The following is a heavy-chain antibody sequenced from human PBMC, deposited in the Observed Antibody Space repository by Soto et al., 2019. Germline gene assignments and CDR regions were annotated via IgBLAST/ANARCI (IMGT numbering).Heavy chain of an antibody. CDR2: ICYSGTT. D-gene: IGHD4-4*01. V-gene: IGHV4-30-4*01. CDR1: GGSGSNGDYY. CDR3: AAGPANSNLDY. J-gene: IGHJ4*02. Sequence: SEALSLTCTGSGGSGSNGDYYCTWIRQPRGKGREGGGYICYSGTTYYNPSLKSRVNISLDRAKNQFSLNLNSVTAADTAVYYCAAGPANSNLDYRGQGSPVTSPQ.